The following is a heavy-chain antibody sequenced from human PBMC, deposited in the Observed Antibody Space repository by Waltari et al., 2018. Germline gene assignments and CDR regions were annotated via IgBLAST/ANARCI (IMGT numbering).Heavy chain of an antibody. Sequence: EVQLVQSGAEVKKPGATVKISCKVSGYTFTDYYMHWVQQPPGTGLEWMGLVDPEDGETIYAEKCQGRVTITADTSTDTAYMELSSLRSEDTAVYYCATDGPAPYSSSSPYYMDVWGKGTTVTVSS. CDR3: ATDGPAPYSSSSPYYMDV. CDR2: VDPEDGET. V-gene: IGHV1-69-2*01. CDR1: GYTFTDYY. J-gene: IGHJ6*03. D-gene: IGHD6-6*01.